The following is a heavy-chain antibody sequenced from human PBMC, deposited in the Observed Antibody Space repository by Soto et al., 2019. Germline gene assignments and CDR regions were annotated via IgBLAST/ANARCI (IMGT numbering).Heavy chain of an antibody. Sequence: ASVKVSCKASGYTFTGYYMHWVRQAPGQGLEWMGWINPNSGGTNYAQKFQGWVTMTRDTSISTAYMELSRLRSDDTAVYYCARGIAVAGRDINWFDPWGQGPLVTVSS. D-gene: IGHD6-19*01. J-gene: IGHJ5*02. CDR2: INPNSGGT. CDR1: GYTFTGYY. CDR3: ARGIAVAGRDINWFDP. V-gene: IGHV1-2*04.